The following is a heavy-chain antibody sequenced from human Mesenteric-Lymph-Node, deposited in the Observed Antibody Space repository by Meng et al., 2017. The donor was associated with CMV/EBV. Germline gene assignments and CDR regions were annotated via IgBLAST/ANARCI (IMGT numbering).Heavy chain of an antibody. CDR1: VESFSGYY. Sequence: SETLSLTCAVYVESFSGYYWSWIRQPPGKGLEWIGEINHSGSTNYNPSLKSRVTISVDMSKNQFSLKLSSVTAADTAVYFCAREFLVRGPDAFDLWGQGTMVTVSS. D-gene: IGHD3-10*01. J-gene: IGHJ3*01. CDR2: INHSGST. CDR3: AREFLVRGPDAFDL. V-gene: IGHV4-34*01.